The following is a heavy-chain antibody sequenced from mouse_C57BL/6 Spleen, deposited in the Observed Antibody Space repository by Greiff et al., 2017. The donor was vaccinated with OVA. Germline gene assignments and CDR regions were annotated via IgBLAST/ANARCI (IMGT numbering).Heavy chain of an antibody. Sequence: EVQLQQSGPELVKPGDSVKISCKASGYSFTGYFMNWVMQSHGKSLEWIGRINPYNGDTFYNQKFKGKATLTVDKSSSTAHMELRSLTSEDSAVYECARRVHYYGSSWAMDYWGQGTSVTVSS. CDR2: INPYNGDT. CDR3: ARRVHYYGSSWAMDY. J-gene: IGHJ4*01. D-gene: IGHD1-1*01. CDR1: GYSFTGYF. V-gene: IGHV1-20*01.